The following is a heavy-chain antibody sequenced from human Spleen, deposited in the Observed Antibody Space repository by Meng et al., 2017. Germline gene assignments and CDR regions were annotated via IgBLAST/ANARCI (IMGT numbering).Heavy chain of an antibody. CDR1: GGSISSGGYY. Sequence: GSLRLSCTVSGGSISSGGYYWSWIRQHPGKGLEWIGYIYYSGSTNYNPSLKSRVTISVDTSKNQFSLKLSSVTAADTAVYYCASSLAAAEPPFDYWGQGTLVTVSS. CDR2: IYYSGST. CDR3: ASSLAAAEPPFDY. J-gene: IGHJ4*02. D-gene: IGHD6-13*01. V-gene: IGHV4-61*08.